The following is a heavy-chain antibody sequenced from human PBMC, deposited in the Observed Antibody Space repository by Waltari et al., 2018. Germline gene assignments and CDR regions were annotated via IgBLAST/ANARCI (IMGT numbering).Heavy chain of an antibody. V-gene: IGHV4-31*03. CDR3: GRITVVRGYYYYYMDV. J-gene: IGHJ6*03. CDR1: GGSISSGGYY. CDR2: IYYSGST. D-gene: IGHD3-10*01. Sequence: QVQLQESGPGLVKPSQTLSLTCTVSGGSISSGGYYWSWIRQHPGKGLEWIGYIYYSGSTYYNPSLKSRVTISVDTSKNQFSLKLSSVTAADTAVYYCGRITVVRGYYYYYMDVWGKGTTVTVSS.